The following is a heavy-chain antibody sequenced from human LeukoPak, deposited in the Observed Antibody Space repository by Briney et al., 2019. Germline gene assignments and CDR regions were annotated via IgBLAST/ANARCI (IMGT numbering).Heavy chain of an antibody. CDR2: ISASGATI. Sequence: GGSLRLSCAASGFTFDTYNMNWVRQAPGKGLEWVSYISASGATIYYADSVRGRFTISRDNAKNSLYLQMNSLRAEDTAVFYCTSGGFSYALGFWGQGTLVTVSS. CDR3: TSGGFSYALGF. CDR1: GFTFDTYN. D-gene: IGHD5-18*01. V-gene: IGHV3-48*04. J-gene: IGHJ4*02.